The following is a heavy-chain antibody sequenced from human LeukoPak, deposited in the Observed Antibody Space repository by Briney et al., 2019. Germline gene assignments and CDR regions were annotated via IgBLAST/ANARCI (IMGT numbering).Heavy chain of an antibody. V-gene: IGHV1-69*10. Sequence: SVKLSRKASGGTFSSYAISWVRQAPGQGLEWMGGIIPIFGIANYAQKFQGRVTITADKSTSTAYMELSSLRSEDTAVYYCARAENAWLAFDYWGQGTLVTVSS. CDR2: IIPIFGIA. CDR3: ARAENAWLAFDY. D-gene: IGHD6-19*01. J-gene: IGHJ4*02. CDR1: GGTFSSYA.